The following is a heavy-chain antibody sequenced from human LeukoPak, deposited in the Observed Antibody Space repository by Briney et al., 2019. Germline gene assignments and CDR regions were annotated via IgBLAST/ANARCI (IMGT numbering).Heavy chain of an antibody. J-gene: IGHJ1*01. D-gene: IGHD3-22*01. CDR3: ARSGDSSGYYYDVSAEYFQH. CDR2: IWYDGSNK. CDR1: GYTFSSNG. Sequence: GGSLRLSCAASGYTFSSNGMHWVRQAPGKGLEWVAVIWYDGSNKYYADSVKGRFTISRDNSENTLYLQMNSLRAEDTAVYYCARSGDSSGYYYDVSAEYFQHWGQGTLVTVSS. V-gene: IGHV3-33*01.